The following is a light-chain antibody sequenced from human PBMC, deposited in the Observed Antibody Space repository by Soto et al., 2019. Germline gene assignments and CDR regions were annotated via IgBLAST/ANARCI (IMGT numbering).Light chain of an antibody. CDR2: EVS. CDR1: SSDVGSYNH. J-gene: IGLJ1*01. V-gene: IGLV2-23*02. CDR3: CSYAGNSTYV. Sequence: QSALTQPASVSGSPGQSITISCTGTSSDVGSYNHVSWYQQHPGKAPKVMIYEVSKRPSGVSNRFSGSKSGNTASLRISGLQAEDEADYYCCSYAGNSTYVFGTGTKVTVL.